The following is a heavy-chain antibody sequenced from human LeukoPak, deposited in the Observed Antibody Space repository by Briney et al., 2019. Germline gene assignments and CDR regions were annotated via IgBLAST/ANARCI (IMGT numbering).Heavy chain of an antibody. J-gene: IGHJ3*02. CDR3: ARISSRYAFDI. D-gene: IGHD6-6*01. V-gene: IGHV4-34*01. CDR1: GGSFSGYY. CDR2: INHSGST. Sequence: PSETLSLTCAVYGGSFSGYYWSWIRQPPGKGLEWIGEINHSGSTNYNPSLKSRVTISVDTSKNQFSLKLSSVTAADTAVYFCARISSRYAFDIWGQGTMVTVSS.